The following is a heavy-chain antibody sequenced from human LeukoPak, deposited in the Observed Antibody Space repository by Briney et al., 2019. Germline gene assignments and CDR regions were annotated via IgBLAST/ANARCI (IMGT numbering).Heavy chain of an antibody. CDR3: ASWGGTNSELYFDN. CDR2: IYYSGST. CDR1: AGSISSYY. Sequence: SETLSLTCTVSAGSISSYYWSWIRQPPGEGLEWIGYIYYSGSTNSNPSLKSRVTISVDTSKNPFSLELSSVTAADTGVYYCASWGGTNSELYFDNWGQGTLVTVAS. V-gene: IGHV4-59*08. J-gene: IGHJ4*02. D-gene: IGHD1-26*01.